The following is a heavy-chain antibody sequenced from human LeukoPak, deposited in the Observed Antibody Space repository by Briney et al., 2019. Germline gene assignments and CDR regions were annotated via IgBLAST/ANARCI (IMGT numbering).Heavy chain of an antibody. CDR3: ARNWMGWFDP. Sequence: GGSLRLSCAASGFSFSTYWMSWVRQAPGQGLEWVASIKYDASEKHYVDSVKGRFTISRDNAKNSLYLQMNSLRAEDTAVYYCARNWMGWFDPWGQGTLVTVSS. V-gene: IGHV3-7*01. CDR1: GFSFSTYW. J-gene: IGHJ5*02. CDR2: IKYDASEK. D-gene: IGHD1-1*01.